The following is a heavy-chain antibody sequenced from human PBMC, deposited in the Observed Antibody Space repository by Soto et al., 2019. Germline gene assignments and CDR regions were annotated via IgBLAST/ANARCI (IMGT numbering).Heavy chain of an antibody. D-gene: IGHD3-3*01. CDR3: ARRFWSGYYTGWYYYMDV. J-gene: IGHJ6*03. Sequence: ASVKVSCKASGGTFSSYAIIWVRQAPGQGLEWMGWIIPYNGNTNYAQKLQGRVTMTTDTSTSTAYMELRSLRSDDTAVYYCARRFWSGYYTGWYYYMDVWGKGTTVTVSS. CDR1: GGTFSSYA. V-gene: IGHV1-18*01. CDR2: IIPYNGNT.